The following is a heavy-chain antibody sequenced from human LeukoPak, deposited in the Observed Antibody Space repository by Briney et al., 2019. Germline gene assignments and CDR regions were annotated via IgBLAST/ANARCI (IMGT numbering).Heavy chain of an antibody. Sequence: GRSLRLSCAASGFTFSSYGMHWVRQAPGKGLQWVAVISYDGSNKYYADSVKGRFTISRDNSKNSLYLQMNSLRAEDTAVYYCARSMAGGGYYYYGMDVWGQGTTVTVSS. D-gene: IGHD6-19*01. V-gene: IGHV3-30*03. CDR1: GFTFSSYG. CDR3: ARSMAGGGYYYYGMDV. CDR2: ISYDGSNK. J-gene: IGHJ6*02.